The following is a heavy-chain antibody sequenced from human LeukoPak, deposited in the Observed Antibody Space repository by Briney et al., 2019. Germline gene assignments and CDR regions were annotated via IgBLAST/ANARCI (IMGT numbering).Heavy chain of an antibody. D-gene: IGHD2-2*01. CDR1: GFTFSSYG. CDR3: AKGGVVPAANYYYYMDV. J-gene: IGHJ6*03. V-gene: IGHV3-30*18. Sequence: GRSLRLSCAASGFTFSSYGMHWVRQAPGKGLEWVAVISYDGSNKYYADSVKGRFTISRDNSKNTLYLQMNSLRAEDTAVYYCAKGGVVPAANYYYYMDVWGKGTTVTVSS. CDR2: ISYDGSNK.